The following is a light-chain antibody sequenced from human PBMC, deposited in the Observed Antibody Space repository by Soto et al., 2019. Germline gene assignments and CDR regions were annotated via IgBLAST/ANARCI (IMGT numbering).Light chain of an antibody. Sequence: QSALTQPASVSGSPGQSITISCTGTSSDVGAFNFVSWYQQHPGKAPKLMIYDVRHRPSGVSDRFSGFKSGNTASLTIYGLQAEDEADYYCTSHTTTSPPVLFGGGTKLTVL. V-gene: IGLV2-14*03. CDR3: TSHTTTSPPVL. CDR2: DVR. J-gene: IGLJ2*01. CDR1: SSDVGAFNF.